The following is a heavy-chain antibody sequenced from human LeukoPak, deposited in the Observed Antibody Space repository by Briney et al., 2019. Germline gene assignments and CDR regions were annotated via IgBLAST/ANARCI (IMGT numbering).Heavy chain of an antibody. V-gene: IGHV3-30*04. CDR1: GFTFSSYA. CDR3: ARELAVAGDDAFDI. D-gene: IGHD6-19*01. Sequence: GGSLRLSCAASGFTFSSYAMHWVRQAPGKGLEWGAVISYDGSNKYYTDSVKGRFTISRDNSKHTLYLQMNSLRAEDTAVYYCARELAVAGDDAFDIWGQGTVVTVSS. CDR2: ISYDGSNK. J-gene: IGHJ3*02.